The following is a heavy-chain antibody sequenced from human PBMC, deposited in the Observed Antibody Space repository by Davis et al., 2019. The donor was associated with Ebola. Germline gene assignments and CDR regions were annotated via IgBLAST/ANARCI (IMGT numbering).Heavy chain of an antibody. Sequence: SETLSLTCAVSGGSISSSNWWSWVRQPPGKGLEWIGEINHSGSTNYNPSLKSRVTISVDTSKNLFSLKLSSVTAADTAVYYCARGRGLGYCSGGSCYGGIRFDYWGQGTLVTVSS. CDR2: INHSGST. CDR3: ARGRGLGYCSGGSCYGGIRFDY. D-gene: IGHD2-15*01. J-gene: IGHJ4*02. CDR1: GGSISSSNW. V-gene: IGHV4-4*02.